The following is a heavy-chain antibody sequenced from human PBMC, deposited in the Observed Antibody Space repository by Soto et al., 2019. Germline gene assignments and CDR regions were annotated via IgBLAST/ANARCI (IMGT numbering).Heavy chain of an antibody. CDR1: GFTFDDYA. CDR2: ISWNSGSI. D-gene: IGHD3-3*01. CDR3: AKDILRFLEWLLFSYYYYYMDV. V-gene: IGHV3-9*01. Sequence: GGSLRLSCAASGFTFDDYAMHWVRQAPGKGLEWVSGISWNSGSIGYADSVKGRFTISRDNAKNSLYLQMNSLRAEDTALYYCAKDILRFLEWLLFSYYYYYMDVWGKGTTVTVSS. J-gene: IGHJ6*03.